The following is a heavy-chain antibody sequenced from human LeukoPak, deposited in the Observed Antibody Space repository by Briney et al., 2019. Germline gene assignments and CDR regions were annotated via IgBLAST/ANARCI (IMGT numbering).Heavy chain of an antibody. V-gene: IGHV3-30*02. CDR3: AKEGYYDSSGYIAPDY. CDR2: IRYDGSNK. CDR1: GFTFSSYG. J-gene: IGHJ4*02. D-gene: IGHD3-22*01. Sequence: GGSLRLSCAASGFTFSSYGMHWVRQAPGKGLEWVAFIRYDGSNKYYADSVKGRFTISRDNSKNTPYLQMNSLRAEDTAVYYCAKEGYYDSSGYIAPDYWGQGTLVTVSS.